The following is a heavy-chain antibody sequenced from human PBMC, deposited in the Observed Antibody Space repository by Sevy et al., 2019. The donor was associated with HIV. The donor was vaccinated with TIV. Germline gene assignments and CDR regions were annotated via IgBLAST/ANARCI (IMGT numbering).Heavy chain of an antibody. CDR1: GGSISSYY. D-gene: IGHD5-18*01. CDR3: ARGLLDTAMVNVWFDP. V-gene: IGHV4-59*08. CDR2: IYYSGST. Sequence: SETLSLTCTVSGGSISSYYWSWIRQSPGKGLEWIGYIYYSGSTNYNPSLKSRVTISVDTSKNQFSLKLSSVTAADTAVYYCARGLLDTAMVNVWFDPWGQGTLVTVSS. J-gene: IGHJ5*02.